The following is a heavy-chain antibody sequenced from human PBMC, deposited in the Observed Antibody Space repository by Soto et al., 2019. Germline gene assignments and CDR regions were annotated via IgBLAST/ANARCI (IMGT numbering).Heavy chain of an antibody. CDR1: GGFVSSGSYY. J-gene: IGHJ3*02. CDR3: ARVERGTVTTVVDAFDI. D-gene: IGHD1-1*01. CDR2: MSHSGGT. Sequence: QVQLQQWGAGLLKPSETLSLTCAVYGGFVSSGSYYWSWIRQPPGKGLEWIGEMSHSGGTHFNPSLNSRVTKSVDTSKNQFSLNIYSVTAADTALYYCARVERGTVTTVVDAFDIWGPGTMVTVSS. V-gene: IGHV4-34*01.